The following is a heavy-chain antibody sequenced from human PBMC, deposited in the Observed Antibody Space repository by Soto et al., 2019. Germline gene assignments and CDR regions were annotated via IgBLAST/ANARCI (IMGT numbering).Heavy chain of an antibody. V-gene: IGHV1-46*01. J-gene: IGHJ4*02. D-gene: IGHD3-16*01. Sequence: QVQLVQSGAEVKKPGASVKVSCKASGYTFTRYYMHWVRQAPGQGLEWMGIINPSGGSTSYAQKLQGRVTMTRDTSTSTVYMELSSLRSEDTAVYYWARGLSPGGGAFDYWGQGTLVTVSS. CDR3: ARGLSPGGGAFDY. CDR2: INPSGGST. CDR1: GYTFTRYY.